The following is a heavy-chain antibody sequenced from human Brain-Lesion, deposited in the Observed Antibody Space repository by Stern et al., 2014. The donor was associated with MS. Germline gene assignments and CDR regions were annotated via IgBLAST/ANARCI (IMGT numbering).Heavy chain of an antibody. Sequence: QLVQSGAEVKKPGASVTVSCKASGYTFIRYAMQWVRLAPGQRLEWMGRINGVDDKTKYSHKFQGRVTITRGTSANTVYMELSSLRSEDTAVYYCARDDHRDSSGHYAPFDYWGQGTRVTVSS. CDR2: INGVDDKT. D-gene: IGHD3-22*01. CDR3: ARDDHRDSSGHYAPFDY. J-gene: IGHJ4*02. CDR1: GYTFIRYA. V-gene: IGHV1-3*01.